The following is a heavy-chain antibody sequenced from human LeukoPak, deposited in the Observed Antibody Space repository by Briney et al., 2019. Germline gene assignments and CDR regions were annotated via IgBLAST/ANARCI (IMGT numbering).Heavy chain of an antibody. CDR3: ARDTGRRARSNYAFDY. CDR1: GYTFSSYY. V-gene: IGHV3-30*02. D-gene: IGHD1-26*01. Sequence: GGSVRLSCDASGYTFSSYYMHWVRQAPGKGLEWVVFISYDSGNKNYADTLQGRFTISRDNSKNTLYLDLNSLRSDDTAVYYCARDTGRRARSNYAFDYWGQGTLVTVYS. J-gene: IGHJ4*02. CDR2: ISYDSGNK.